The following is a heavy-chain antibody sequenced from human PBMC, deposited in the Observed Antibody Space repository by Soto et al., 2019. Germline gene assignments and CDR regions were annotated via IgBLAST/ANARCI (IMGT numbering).Heavy chain of an antibody. D-gene: IGHD2-15*01. V-gene: IGHV4-59*01. J-gene: IGHJ5*02. CDR1: GASISSYY. CDR3: ARDLKEYCSDGKCNWFDP. Sequence: SETLSLTCTVSGASISSYYWSWIRQPPGKGLEWIGYVYYSGSTNYNPSLKSRVTISVDTSKNQFSLKLSSATAADAAVYYCARDLKEYCSDGKCNWFDPWGQGTLVTVSS. CDR2: VYYSGST.